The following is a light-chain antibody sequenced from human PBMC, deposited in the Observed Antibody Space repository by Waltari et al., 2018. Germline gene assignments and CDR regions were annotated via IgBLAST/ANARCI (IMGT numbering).Light chain of an antibody. CDR3: SSFSSGSTPVV. J-gene: IGLJ2*01. Sequence: SVLTQPASVSGSPGQSITIPCTGTSSDVGSYNFVSWYQQHPGKAPKLIIFNVSNRPSGVSNRFSGSKSGNTASLTISGLQAEDEADFYCSSFSSGSTPVVFGGGTMLTVL. V-gene: IGLV2-14*03. CDR2: NVS. CDR1: SSDVGSYNF.